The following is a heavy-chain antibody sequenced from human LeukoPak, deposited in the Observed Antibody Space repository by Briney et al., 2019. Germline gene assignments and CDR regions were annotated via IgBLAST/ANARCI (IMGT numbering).Heavy chain of an antibody. J-gene: IGHJ4*02. Sequence: PSETLSLTCTVSGYSISRAYNWGWVRQSPGKGLDWIASISHAGDTYYNPSLKSRVTISVDTSKNHFSLSLGSVTAPDTAVYFCARGEVGEFDHWSQGTLVTVSS. CDR3: ARGEVGEFDH. CDR1: GYSISRAYN. CDR2: ISHAGDT. D-gene: IGHD1-26*01. V-gene: IGHV4-38-2*02.